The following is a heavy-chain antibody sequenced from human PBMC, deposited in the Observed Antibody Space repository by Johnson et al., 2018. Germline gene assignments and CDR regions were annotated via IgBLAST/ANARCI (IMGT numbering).Heavy chain of an antibody. CDR2: LSWNSGTI. CDR3: AKGRLLQLGDFDY. CDR1: GFTFDDYA. D-gene: IGHD5-24*01. J-gene: IGHJ4*02. V-gene: IGHV3-9*01. Sequence: EVQLVESGGGLVQPGRSLRLSCAASGFTFDDYAMHWVRQAPGKGLEWVSGLSWNSGTIGYADSVKGRFTLSRDNAKNSLYLQMNSLGAEDTALYYCAKGRLLQLGDFDYWGQGTLVTVSS.